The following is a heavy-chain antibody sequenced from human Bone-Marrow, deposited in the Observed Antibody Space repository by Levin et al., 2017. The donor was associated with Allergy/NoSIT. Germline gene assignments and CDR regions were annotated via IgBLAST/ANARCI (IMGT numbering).Heavy chain of an antibody. D-gene: IGHD4-17*01. V-gene: IGHV3-74*03. CDR1: GFTFSSYW. CDR3: GRAGVTTGRVFNY. Sequence: ETLSLTCAASGFTFSSYWMHWVRQAPGKGLVWVSHINSDGSSTTYADSVKGRFTISRDNAKYTLYLQMNSLRAEGTAVYFCGRAGVTTGRVFNYWGQGTLVTVSS. CDR2: INSDGSST. J-gene: IGHJ4*02.